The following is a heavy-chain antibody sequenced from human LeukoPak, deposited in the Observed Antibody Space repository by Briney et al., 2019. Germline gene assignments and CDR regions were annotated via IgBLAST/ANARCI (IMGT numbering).Heavy chain of an antibody. V-gene: IGHV3-74*01. D-gene: IGHD6-6*01. J-gene: IGHJ4*02. CDR2: INSDGSST. CDR1: GFTFSSYW. Sequence: EGSLRLSCAASGFTFSSYWMHWVRQAPGKGLVWVSRINSDGSSTSYADSVKGRFTISRDNAKNTLYLQMNSPRAEDTAVYYCARVCRSIADPQFDYWGQGTLVTVSS. CDR3: ARVCRSIADPQFDY.